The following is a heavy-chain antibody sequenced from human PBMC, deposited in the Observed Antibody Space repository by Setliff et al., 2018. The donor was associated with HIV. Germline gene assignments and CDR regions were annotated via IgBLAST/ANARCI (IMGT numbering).Heavy chain of an antibody. Sequence: GGSLRLSCAASGFTFSNYEMNWVRQAPGKGLEWVSYISSSGTTIYYADSVKGRFTISRDNAKNSLYLQMNSPRAEDTAVYYCARPNYYDSSGSFDYWGQGTLVTVS. V-gene: IGHV3-48*03. CDR2: ISSSGTTI. D-gene: IGHD3-22*01. J-gene: IGHJ4*02. CDR1: GFTFSNYE. CDR3: ARPNYYDSSGSFDY.